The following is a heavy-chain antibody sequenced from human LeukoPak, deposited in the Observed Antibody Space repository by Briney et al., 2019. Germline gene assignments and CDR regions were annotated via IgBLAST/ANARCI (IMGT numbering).Heavy chain of an antibody. CDR3: ASGARGVIDY. CDR2: IRAFISHT. Sequence: SVKASSMLSSYILTSYGISWVRQPHRQWLEWIGWIRAFISHTNYAQKLQGRVTLNTDTSTSIAYMELRSMRSDDTAVYYCASGARGVIDYWGQGTLVTVSS. CDR1: SYILTSYG. J-gene: IGHJ4*02. V-gene: IGHV1-18*01. D-gene: IGHD3-10*01.